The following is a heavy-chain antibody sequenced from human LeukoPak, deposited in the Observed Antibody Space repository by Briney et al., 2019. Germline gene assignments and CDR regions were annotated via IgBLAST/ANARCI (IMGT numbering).Heavy chain of an antibody. CDR1: GASITYY. D-gene: IGHD6-13*01. CDR2: VHRDGYT. J-gene: IGHJ4*02. CDR3: ARQWAAAGRCDY. V-gene: IGHV4-4*02. Sequence: PSETLSLTCAVSGASITYYYSWVRQFPGKGLEWIGEVHRDGYTNYNPSLQSRVTMSVDKSKNQLSLKLSSVTAADTAVYYCARQWAAAGRCDYWGQGTLVTVSS.